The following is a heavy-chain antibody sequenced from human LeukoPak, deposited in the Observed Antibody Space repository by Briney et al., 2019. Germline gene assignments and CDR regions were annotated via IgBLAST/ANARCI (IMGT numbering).Heavy chain of an antibody. Sequence: ASVKVSCKASGGTFSSYAISWVRQAPGQGLEWMGGIIPIFGTANYAQKFQGRVTITTDESTSTAYMELSSLRCEDTAVYYCASTNDSSGHDAFDIWGQGTMVTVSS. V-gene: IGHV1-69*05. D-gene: IGHD3-22*01. CDR3: ASTNDSSGHDAFDI. J-gene: IGHJ3*02. CDR1: GGTFSSYA. CDR2: IIPIFGTA.